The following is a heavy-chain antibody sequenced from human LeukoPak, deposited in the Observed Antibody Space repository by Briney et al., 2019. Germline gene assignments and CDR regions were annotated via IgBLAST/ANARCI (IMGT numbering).Heavy chain of an antibody. CDR1: GGSISSSSYY. Sequence: PSETLSLTCTVSGGSISSSSYYWGWIRQPPGKGLEWIGSIYYSGSTYYNPSLKSRVTISVDTSKNQFSLKLSSVTAADTAVYYCASGDYYLNYYYMDVWGKGTTVTISS. CDR2: IYYSGST. J-gene: IGHJ6*03. CDR3: ASGDYYLNYYYMDV. V-gene: IGHV4-39*07. D-gene: IGHD3-10*01.